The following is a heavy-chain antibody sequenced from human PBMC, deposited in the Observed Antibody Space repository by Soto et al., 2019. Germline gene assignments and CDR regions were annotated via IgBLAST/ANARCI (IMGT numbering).Heavy chain of an antibody. CDR2: ISYDGSNK. CDR3: AKDPTLAIFGVVISSGLDY. D-gene: IGHD3-3*01. V-gene: IGHV3-30*18. J-gene: IGHJ4*02. CDR1: GFTFSSYG. Sequence: QVQLVESGGGVVQPGRSLRLSCAASGFTFSSYGMHWVRQAPGKGLEWVAVISYDGSNKYYADSVKGRFTISRDNSKNTLELQMNSLRDEDTDVYYCAKDPTLAIFGVVISSGLDYWGQGTLVTVSS.